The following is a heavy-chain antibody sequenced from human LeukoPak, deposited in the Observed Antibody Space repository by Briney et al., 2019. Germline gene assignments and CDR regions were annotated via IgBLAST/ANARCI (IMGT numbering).Heavy chain of an antibody. CDR1: GYTFTGYH. D-gene: IGHD5-18*01. CDR3: ATLKTAMVSSGTSGYYYYMDV. J-gene: IGHJ6*03. Sequence: ASVKVSCKASGYTFTGYHMHWVRQAPGQGLDWMGWINPNSGGTNYAQKFQGRVTMTRDTSISTAYMELSRLRSDDTAVYYCATLKTAMVSSGTSGYYYYMDVWGKGTTVTVSS. CDR2: INPNSGGT. V-gene: IGHV1-2*02.